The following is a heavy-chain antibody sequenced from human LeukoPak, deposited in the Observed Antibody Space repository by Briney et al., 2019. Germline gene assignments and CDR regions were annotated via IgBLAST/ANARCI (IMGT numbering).Heavy chain of an antibody. CDR2: ISRDGSNK. V-gene: IGHV3-30*03. CDR1: GFTFSDFG. CDR3: ARALLAFSDYYGMDV. J-gene: IGHJ6*02. D-gene: IGHD3-10*01. Sequence: GGSLRLSCAASGFTFSDFGMHWVRQAPGKGLECVAVISRDGSNKYYADSVKGRFTISRDNSKNTLYLQMNSLRAEDTAVYYCARALLAFSDYYGMDVWGQGTTVTVSS.